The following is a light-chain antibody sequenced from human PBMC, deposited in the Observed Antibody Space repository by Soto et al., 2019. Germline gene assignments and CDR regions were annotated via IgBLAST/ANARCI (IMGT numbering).Light chain of an antibody. CDR2: TTN. V-gene: IGLV1-44*01. CDR1: SSNIGTSS. Sequence: VLTQPHSASGTPGQRVTISCSGSSSNIGTSSVHWFQQLPGTAPKLLISTTNQRPSGVPERFSGSKSGTSASLAIIGLQSEDEADYYCAAWDDSLNGHVFGTGTKVTVL. CDR3: AAWDDSLNGHV. J-gene: IGLJ1*01.